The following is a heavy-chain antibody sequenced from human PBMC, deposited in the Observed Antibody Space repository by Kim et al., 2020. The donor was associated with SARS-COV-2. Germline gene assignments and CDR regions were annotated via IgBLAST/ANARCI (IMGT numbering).Heavy chain of an antibody. CDR3: ARVRSTMVRRLGFYYYIDV. Sequence: ASVKVSCKASGYTFTSYDINWVRQAPGQGLEWMGWINPNSGNTNYAQKFQGRVTMTTDTSTSTAYMELSSLRSEDTAVYYCARVRSTMVRRLGFYYYIDV. CDR2: INPNSGNT. D-gene: IGHD3-10*01. V-gene: IGHV1-8*02. CDR1: GYTFTSYD. J-gene: IGHJ6*03.